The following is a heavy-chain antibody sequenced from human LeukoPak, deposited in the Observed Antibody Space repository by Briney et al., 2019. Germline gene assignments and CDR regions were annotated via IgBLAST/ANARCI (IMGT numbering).Heavy chain of an antibody. D-gene: IGHD3-10*01. Sequence: GGSLRLSCAASGFTFSSYAMSWVRQAPGKGLEWVSAISGSGYSTYYADSVKGRFTISRDNSKNTLYLQMSSLRAEDTAVYYCARFVWFGESTRGFDYWGQGTLVTVSS. CDR3: ARFVWFGESTRGFDY. CDR2: ISGSGYST. CDR1: GFTFSSYA. V-gene: IGHV3-23*01. J-gene: IGHJ4*02.